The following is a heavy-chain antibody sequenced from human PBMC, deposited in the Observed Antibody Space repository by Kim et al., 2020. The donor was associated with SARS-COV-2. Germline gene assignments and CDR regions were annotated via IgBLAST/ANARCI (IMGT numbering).Heavy chain of an antibody. V-gene: IGHV1-2*02. J-gene: IGHJ4*02. CDR1: GYTFTGYY. CDR2: INPNSGGT. CDR3: ARGGLRSHPVVIIYFDY. D-gene: IGHD3-3*01. Sequence: ASVKVSCKASGYTFTGYYMHWVRQAPGQGLEWMGWINPNSGGTNYAQKFQGRVTMTRDTSISTAYMELSRLRSDDTAVYYCARGGLRSHPVVIIYFDYWGQGTLVTVSS.